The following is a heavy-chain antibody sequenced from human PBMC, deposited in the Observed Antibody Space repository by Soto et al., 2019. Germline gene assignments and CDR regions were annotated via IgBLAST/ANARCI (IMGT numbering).Heavy chain of an antibody. V-gene: IGHV3-74*01. D-gene: IGHD5-18*01. CDR3: ARGANGYYYFDY. CDR1: GFSLSDYW. CDR2: ITRDGSST. Sequence: GGSLRLSCAASGFSLSDYWMHWVRQAPGEGLVWLSRITRDGSSTNYADSVKGRFTISRDNAKNTLYLQVNSLRGEDTAVYYCARGANGYYYFDYWGQGTLVTVSS. J-gene: IGHJ4*02.